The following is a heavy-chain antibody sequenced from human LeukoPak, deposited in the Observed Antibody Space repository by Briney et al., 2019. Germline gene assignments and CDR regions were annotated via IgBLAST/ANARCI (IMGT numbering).Heavy chain of an antibody. CDR3: ARYTSLSSNWFDP. D-gene: IGHD2/OR15-2a*01. CDR1: GDSITSRTDY. Sequence: SQTLSLTCTVSGDSITSRTDYWTWIRQHPGKGLEWIGYIYYTGFTYYNPSLMGRLTISVDTSKNQFSLKMNSVTAADTAVYYCARYTSLSSNWFDPWGQGTLVTVSS. V-gene: IGHV4-31*03. CDR2: IYYTGFT. J-gene: IGHJ5*02.